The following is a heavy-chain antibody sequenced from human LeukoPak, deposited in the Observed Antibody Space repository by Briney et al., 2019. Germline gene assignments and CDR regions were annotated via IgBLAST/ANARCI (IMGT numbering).Heavy chain of an antibody. J-gene: IGHJ4*02. Sequence: HPGGSLRLSCAASGFTFSSYGMHWVRQAPGKGLEWVAVIWYDGSNKYYADSVKGRFTISRDNSKNTLYLQMNSLRAEDTAVYYCARSRGSYRYTHSYYFDCWGQGTLVTVSS. CDR3: ARSRGSYRYTHSYYFDC. D-gene: IGHD3-16*02. CDR2: IWYDGSNK. CDR1: GFTFSSYG. V-gene: IGHV3-33*01.